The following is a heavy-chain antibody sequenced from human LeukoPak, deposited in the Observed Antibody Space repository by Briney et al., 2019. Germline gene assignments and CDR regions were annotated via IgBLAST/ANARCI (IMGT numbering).Heavy chain of an antibody. CDR1: GGSVSSGSYY. Sequence: PSETLSLTCTVSGGSVSSGSYYWSWIRQPPGKGLEWIGYIYYSGSTNYNPSLKSRVTISVDTSKNQFSLKLSSVTAADTAVYYCARDKGIVGANFLFDYWGQGTLVTVSS. V-gene: IGHV4-61*01. D-gene: IGHD1-26*01. CDR3: ARDKGIVGANFLFDY. CDR2: IYYSGST. J-gene: IGHJ4*02.